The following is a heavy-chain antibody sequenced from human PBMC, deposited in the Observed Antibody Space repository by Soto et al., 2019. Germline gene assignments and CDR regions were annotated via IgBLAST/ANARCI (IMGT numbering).Heavy chain of an antibody. D-gene: IGHD6-25*01. Sequence: GGSLRLSCAASGFTFSDHYMDWVRLAPGRGLEWVGRARNKAKSHTTEYAASVKGRFSISRDDSKNSLYLQMNSLKTEDTAVYYCARSSSGGTRWYLQTWGQGTLVTVSS. J-gene: IGHJ1*01. V-gene: IGHV3-72*01. CDR1: GFTFSDHY. CDR2: ARNKAKSHTT. CDR3: ARSSSGGTRWYLQT.